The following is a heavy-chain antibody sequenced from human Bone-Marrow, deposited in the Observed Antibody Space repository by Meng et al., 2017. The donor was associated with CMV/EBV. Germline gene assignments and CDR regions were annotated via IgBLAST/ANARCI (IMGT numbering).Heavy chain of an antibody. V-gene: IGHV1-69*10. D-gene: IGHD2-2*01. Sequence: SVKVSCKASGGTFSSYAISWVRQAPGQGLEWMGGIIPILGIANYAQKFQGRVTITADKSTSTAYMELSSLRSEDMAVYYCARDREDIVVVPANDAFDIWGQGTMVTVSS. CDR1: GGTFSSYA. J-gene: IGHJ3*02. CDR2: IIPILGIA. CDR3: ARDREDIVVVPANDAFDI.